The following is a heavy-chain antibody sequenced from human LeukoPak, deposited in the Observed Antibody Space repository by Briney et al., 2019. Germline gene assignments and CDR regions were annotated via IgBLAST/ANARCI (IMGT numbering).Heavy chain of an antibody. V-gene: IGHV3-21*01. CDR1: GFTFSSYS. CDR2: ISSSSSYI. J-gene: IGHJ4*02. CDR3: ARDRGYSSSWYYFDY. D-gene: IGHD6-13*01. Sequence: GGSLRLSCAASGFTFSSYSMNWVRQAPGKGLDSVSSISSSSSYIYYADSVKGRFTISRDNAKNSLYLQMNSLRAEDTAVYYCARDRGYSSSWYYFDYWGQGTLVTVSS.